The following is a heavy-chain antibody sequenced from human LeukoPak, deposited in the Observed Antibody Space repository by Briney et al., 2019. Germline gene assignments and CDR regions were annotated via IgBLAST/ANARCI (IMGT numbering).Heavy chain of an antibody. Sequence: GGSLRLSCAASGFTFSSYAMSWVRQAPGKGLEWVSAISGSGGSTYYADSVKGRFTISRDNSKNTLYLQMNSLRAEDTAVYYCAKGPFTVTTPPYEYFQHWGQGTLVTVSS. V-gene: IGHV3-23*01. CDR1: GFTFSSYA. CDR2: ISGSGGST. J-gene: IGHJ1*01. D-gene: IGHD4-17*01. CDR3: AKGPFTVTTPPYEYFQH.